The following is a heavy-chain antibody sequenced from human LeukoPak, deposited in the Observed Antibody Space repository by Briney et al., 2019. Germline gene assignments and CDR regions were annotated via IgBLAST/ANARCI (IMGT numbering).Heavy chain of an antibody. D-gene: IGHD3-22*01. Sequence: GGSLRLSCVASGFTFGKYWMSWVRQAPGKGLEWVADIKLDGSEKNYVDSVKGRFTISRDNTKNSLYLQMNSLRVEDTAVYYCATPLDYYDSSGYHQGGDWGQGTLVTVPS. CDR3: ATPLDYYDSSGYHQGGD. V-gene: IGHV3-7*03. CDR2: IKLDGSEK. CDR1: GFTFGKYW. J-gene: IGHJ4*02.